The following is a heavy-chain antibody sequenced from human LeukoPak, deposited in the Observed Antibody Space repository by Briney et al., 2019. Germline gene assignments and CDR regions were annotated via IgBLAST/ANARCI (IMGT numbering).Heavy chain of an antibody. J-gene: IGHJ6*02. V-gene: IGHV1-24*01. D-gene: IGHD3-10*01. CDR2: FDPEDGET. CDR1: GYTLTELS. Sequence: GASVKVSCTVSGYTLTELSMHWVRQAPGKGLEWMGGFDPEDGETIYAQKFQGRVTMTEDTSTDTAYMELSSLRSEDTAVYYCATALYGSGSYRLTPDYYYYGMDVWGQGTTVTVSS. CDR3: ATALYGSGSYRLTPDYYYYGMDV.